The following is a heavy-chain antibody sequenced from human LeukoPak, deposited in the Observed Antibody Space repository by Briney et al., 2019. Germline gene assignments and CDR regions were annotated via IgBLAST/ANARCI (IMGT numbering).Heavy chain of an antibody. D-gene: IGHD3-9*01. CDR2: INGDGGNI. CDR3: TRDLMDYDVSTGLHHYYMDV. Sequence: GGSLRLSCVASGFTFSSYWMHWVRQDPRKGLVWVSRINGDGGNINYADSVRGRFTISRDNAKNTLYLQMNTLRVEDTAVYYCTRDLMDYDVSTGLHHYYMDVWGQGTTVTVSS. CDR1: GFTFSSYW. V-gene: IGHV3-74*01. J-gene: IGHJ6*02.